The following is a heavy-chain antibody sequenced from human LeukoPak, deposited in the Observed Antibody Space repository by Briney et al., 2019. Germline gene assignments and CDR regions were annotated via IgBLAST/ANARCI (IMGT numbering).Heavy chain of an antibody. V-gene: IGHV3-9*01. CDR1: GFTFDDYA. Sequence: GGSLRLSCAASGFTFDDYAMHWVRQAPGKGLEWVSGISWNSGSIGYADSVKGRFTISRDNAKNSLYLQMNSLRAEDTASYYCAKGSPNYDILTGYLGYYYYGMDVWGQGTTVTVSS. CDR3: AKGSPNYDILTGYLGYYYYGMDV. CDR2: ISWNSGSI. D-gene: IGHD3-9*01. J-gene: IGHJ6*02.